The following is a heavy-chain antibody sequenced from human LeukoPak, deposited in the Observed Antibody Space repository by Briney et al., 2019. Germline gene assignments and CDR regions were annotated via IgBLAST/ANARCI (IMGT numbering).Heavy chain of an antibody. CDR2: IYTSGST. CDR1: GGSISGSY. D-gene: IGHD1-14*01. V-gene: IGHV4-4*09. Sequence: SGTLSLTCTVSGGSISGSYWSWIRQPPGKGLQGIGYIYTSGSTNSNPSLKSRVTISGDTSNNHFSLRLSSMTPTDTAVYYCARHAHGKNHAFDIWGQGTMVAVSS. J-gene: IGHJ3*02. CDR3: ARHAHGKNHAFDI.